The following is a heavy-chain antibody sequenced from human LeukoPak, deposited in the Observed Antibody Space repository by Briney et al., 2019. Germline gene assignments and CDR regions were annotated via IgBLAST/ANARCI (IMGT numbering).Heavy chain of an antibody. J-gene: IGHJ4*02. CDR1: GFTFSSYE. V-gene: IGHV3-48*03. D-gene: IGHD1-14*01. CDR2: ISSSGSTI. CDR3: ARDRMNPEDLYYFDY. Sequence: GRSLRLSCAASGFTFSSYEMNWVRQAPGKGLEWVSYISSSGSTIYYADSVKGRFTISRDNAKNSLYLQMNSLRAEDTAVYYCARDRMNPEDLYYFDYWGQGTLVTVSS.